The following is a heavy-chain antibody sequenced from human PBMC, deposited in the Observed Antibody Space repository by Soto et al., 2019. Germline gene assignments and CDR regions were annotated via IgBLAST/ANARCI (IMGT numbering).Heavy chain of an antibody. CDR1: GFTFSNAW. D-gene: IGHD6-13*01. Sequence: PGGSLRLSCAASGFTFSNAWMSWVRQAPGKGLEWVGRIKSKTDGGTTDYATPVKGRFTISRDDSKNTLYLQMNSLKTEDTAVYYCTTVTRYSSSWPSYWYFDLWGRGTLVTVSS. V-gene: IGHV3-15*01. J-gene: IGHJ2*01. CDR3: TTVTRYSSSWPSYWYFDL. CDR2: IKSKTDGGTT.